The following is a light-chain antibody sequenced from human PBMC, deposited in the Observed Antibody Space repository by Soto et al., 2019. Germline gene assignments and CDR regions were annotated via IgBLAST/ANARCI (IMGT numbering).Light chain of an antibody. J-gene: IGKJ2*01. CDR3: QQHGSSPRT. CDR1: QSVTNDY. CDR2: AAS. V-gene: IGKV3-20*01. Sequence: EIVLTQSPGSLSLSPGERATLSCRASQSVTNDYLAWFQQKFGQAPRLLIYAASRRATGIPDRFSGSGSGTDSTLTISRLEPEDFAVYFCQQHGSSPRTFGQGTKLEIK.